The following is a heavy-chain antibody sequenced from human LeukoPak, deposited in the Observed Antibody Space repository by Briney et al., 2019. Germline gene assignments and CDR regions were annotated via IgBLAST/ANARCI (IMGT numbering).Heavy chain of an antibody. CDR3: ARSQWLILFDY. CDR2: INRNSGGT. D-gene: IGHD6-19*01. Sequence: ASVKVSCKASGYTFTGYYMHWVRQAPGQGLEWMGRINRNSGGTNYAQKFQGRVTMTRDTSISTAYMELSRLRSDDTAVYYCARSQWLILFDYWGQGTLVTVSS. V-gene: IGHV1-2*06. J-gene: IGHJ4*02. CDR1: GYTFTGYY.